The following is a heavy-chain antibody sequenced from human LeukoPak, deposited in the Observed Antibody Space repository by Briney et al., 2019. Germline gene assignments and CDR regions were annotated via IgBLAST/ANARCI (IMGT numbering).Heavy chain of an antibody. CDR2: IKQDGSKK. V-gene: IGHV3-7*04. CDR3: TRVGYIDEGIDY. D-gene: IGHD5-24*01. CDR1: GFTFSDYY. Sequence: GGSLRLSCAASGFTFSDYYMTWIRQAPGKGLEWVANIKQDGSKKSYVDSVKGRFTISRDNAKNSLYLQMNSLRAEDTAIYYCTRVGYIDEGIDYWGQGTLVTVSS. J-gene: IGHJ4*02.